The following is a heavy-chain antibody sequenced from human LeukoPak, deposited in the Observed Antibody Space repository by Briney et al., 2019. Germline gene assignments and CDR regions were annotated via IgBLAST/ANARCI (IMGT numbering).Heavy chain of an antibody. D-gene: IGHD3-10*01. CDR1: GFTFSSYS. CDR2: IISSSSYI. CDR3: ARDQVWFGEWPDAFDI. Sequence: GGSLRLSCAASGFTFSSYSMNWVRQAPGKGREWVSSIISSSSYIYYADSVKGRFTISRDNAKNSLYLQMNSLRAEDTAVYYCARDQVWFGEWPDAFDIWGQGTMVTVSS. J-gene: IGHJ3*02. V-gene: IGHV3-21*01.